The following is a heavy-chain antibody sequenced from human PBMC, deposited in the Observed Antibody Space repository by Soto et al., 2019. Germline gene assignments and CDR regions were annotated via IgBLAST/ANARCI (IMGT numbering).Heavy chain of an antibody. Sequence: EVQLLESGGGLVQPGGSLRLSCAASGFTFSSYAMSWVRQAPGKGLEWVSAISGSGGSTYYADSVKGRFTISRDNSKNTLDLQMNSLRAEDTAVYYCAKDFWSGYYGSYWGQGTLVTVSS. CDR2: ISGSGGST. D-gene: IGHD3-3*01. CDR3: AKDFWSGYYGSY. V-gene: IGHV3-23*01. CDR1: GFTFSSYA. J-gene: IGHJ4*02.